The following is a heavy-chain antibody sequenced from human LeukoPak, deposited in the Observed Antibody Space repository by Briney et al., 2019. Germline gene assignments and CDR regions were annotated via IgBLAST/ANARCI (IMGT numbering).Heavy chain of an antibody. Sequence: GGSLRLSCAASGFTFSSYAMSWVRQAPGKGLEWVSAISGSGGSTYYADSVKGRLTISRDNSKNTVYLKMNSLRDEDTAVYYCAKGGGIAVAGRSKANWFDTWGQGTLVTVSS. J-gene: IGHJ5*02. V-gene: IGHV3-23*01. CDR2: ISGSGGST. CDR3: AKGGGIAVAGRSKANWFDT. D-gene: IGHD6-19*01. CDR1: GFTFSSYA.